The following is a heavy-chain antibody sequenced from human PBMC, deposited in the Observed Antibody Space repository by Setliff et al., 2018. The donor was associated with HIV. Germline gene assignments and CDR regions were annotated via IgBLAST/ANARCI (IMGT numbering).Heavy chain of an antibody. CDR1: GGSIGSYR. CDR2: ISYSGTT. J-gene: IGHJ6*03. Sequence: SETLSLTCAVFGGSIGSYRWNWIRQTPGKGLEWIGFISYSGTTDYNPSLKSRVTISIDTSKNRFSLKLTSVTAADTAVYYCARRASPPSGPYSQYYMDVWGRGTSVTVSS. CDR3: ARRASPPSGPYSQYYMDV. V-gene: IGHV4-59*08. D-gene: IGHD2-21*01.